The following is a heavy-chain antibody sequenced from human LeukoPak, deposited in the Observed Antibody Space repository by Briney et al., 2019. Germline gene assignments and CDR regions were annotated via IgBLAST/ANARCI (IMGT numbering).Heavy chain of an antibody. Sequence: SVKVSCKASGCTFSSYAISWVRQAPGQGLEWMGRIIPIFGTANYAQKFQGRVTITTDESTSTAYMELSSLRSEDTAVYYCARNVEMASLDYWGQGTLVTVSS. V-gene: IGHV1-69*05. CDR2: IIPIFGTA. CDR1: GCTFSSYA. D-gene: IGHD5-24*01. J-gene: IGHJ4*02. CDR3: ARNVEMASLDY.